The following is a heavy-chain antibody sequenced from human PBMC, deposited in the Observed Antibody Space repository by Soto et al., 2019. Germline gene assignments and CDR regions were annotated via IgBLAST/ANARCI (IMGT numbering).Heavy chain of an antibody. J-gene: IGHJ6*03. CDR2: IYYSGST. D-gene: IGHD2-15*01. CDR3: ARQPDNYYYYYMDV. Sequence: SETLSLTCTVSGGSISSYYWSWIRQPPGKGLEWIGYIYYSGSTNYNPSLKSRVTISVDTSKNQFSLKLSSVTAADTAVYYCARQPDNYYYYYMDVWGKGTTVTVSS. V-gene: IGHV4-59*08. CDR1: GGSISSYY.